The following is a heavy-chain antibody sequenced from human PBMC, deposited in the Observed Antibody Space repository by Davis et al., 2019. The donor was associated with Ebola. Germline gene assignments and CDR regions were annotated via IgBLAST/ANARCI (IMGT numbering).Heavy chain of an antibody. J-gene: IGHJ4*02. D-gene: IGHD2-2*01. CDR3: ARGPAANAPLDY. V-gene: IGHV1-2*02. CDR1: VYTFIYYY. CDR2: INPKSGAT. Sequence: SVKVSCKAFVYTFIYYYINWVRQTPGQGLEWMGRINPKSGATTYAQRFQGRVTMTRDTSSGTAYMDLGSLKSDDTAVYYCARGPAANAPLDYWGQGTLVTVSS.